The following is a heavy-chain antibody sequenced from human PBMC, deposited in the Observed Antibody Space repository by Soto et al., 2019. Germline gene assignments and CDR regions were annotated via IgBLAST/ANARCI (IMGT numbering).Heavy chain of an antibody. J-gene: IGHJ2*01. V-gene: IGHV4-4*02. Sequence: QVQLQESGPGLVKPSGTLSLTCAVSGASISSSHWWSWVRQPPGKGLEWIGEIYHSGSTYYNASLKSRVAISLDKSKNQFSLKLRSVTAADTAVYYCVRKDYSDWFFDLWGRGTLGTVSS. CDR3: VRKDYSDWFFDL. CDR1: GASISSSHW. CDR2: IYHSGST. D-gene: IGHD4-4*01.